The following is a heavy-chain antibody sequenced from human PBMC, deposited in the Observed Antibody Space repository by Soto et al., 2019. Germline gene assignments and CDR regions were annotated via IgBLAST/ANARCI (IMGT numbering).Heavy chain of an antibody. CDR1: GYMFRGND. CDR2: MNPNSGNT. D-gene: IGHD2-21*01. J-gene: IGHJ4*02. CDR3: VRAPLDYYSADYFDN. V-gene: IGHV1-8*01. Sequence: QVQLVQSGAEVKRPGASVTVSCKASGYMFRGNDINWVRQATGQGLEWMGWMNPNSGNTGYAQKFQGRVIMTRDTSTSTAYMELSSLRSEDTAVYFCVRAPLDYYSADYFDNWGQGTPVIVSS.